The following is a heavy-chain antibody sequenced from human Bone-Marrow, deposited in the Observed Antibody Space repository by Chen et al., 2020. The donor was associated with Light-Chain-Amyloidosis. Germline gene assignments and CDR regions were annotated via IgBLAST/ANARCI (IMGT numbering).Heavy chain of an antibody. Sequence: VQLQEPGPGLVKPSATLSLTCTVSGDSSSHNYYWGWIRQPPGKGLESVATIFHDGTTYYNPSLKTRVAVSMNTSKNQLSLKLSSVTVADTAVYYCARDNYEISHFYYWGQGALVTVSS. CDR1: GDSSSHNYY. D-gene: IGHD3-3*01. V-gene: IGHV4-38-2*02. CDR3: ARDNYEISHFYY. J-gene: IGHJ4*02. CDR2: IFHDGTT.